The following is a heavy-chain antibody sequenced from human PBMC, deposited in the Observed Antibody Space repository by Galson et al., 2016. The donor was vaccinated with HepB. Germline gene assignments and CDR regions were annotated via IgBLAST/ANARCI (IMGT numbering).Heavy chain of an antibody. CDR1: GYSISSGGYS. J-gene: IGHJ5*02. D-gene: IGHD3-3*01. V-gene: IGHV4-31*03. CDR2: IYYSGDT. CDR3: ARASITIFGWFDP. Sequence: TLSLTCTVSGYSISSGGYSWSWIRQHPGKGLEWIGYIYYSGDTDYNPSLQSRVSISVDTFRNQFSLEVNSVTASDTAVYYCARASITIFGWFDPWGLGIPVIVSS.